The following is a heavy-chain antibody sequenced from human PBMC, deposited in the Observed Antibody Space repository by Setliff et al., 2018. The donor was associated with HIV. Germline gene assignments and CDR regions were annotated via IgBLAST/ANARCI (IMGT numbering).Heavy chain of an antibody. V-gene: IGHV1-18*01. CDR2: ISSYTGKT. D-gene: IGHD6-13*01. CDR3: AKDISASALYYYGMDV. CDR1: GYSFSSHG. J-gene: IGHJ6*02. Sequence: ASVKVSCKTSGYSFSSHGVSWVRQAPGQGLEWVGWISSYTGKTKYAQNVQGRVTLTTDTSTSTAYMELRSLRPDDTAVYYCAKDISASALYYYGMDVWGQGTTVPVSS.